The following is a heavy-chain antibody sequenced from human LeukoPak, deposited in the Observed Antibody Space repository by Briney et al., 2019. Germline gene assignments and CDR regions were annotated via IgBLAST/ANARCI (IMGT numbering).Heavy chain of an antibody. Sequence: GGSLRLSCAASGFTFSRYWMSWVRQVPRKGLEWVANMKQDGSEKYYVDSVKGRFTISRDNAKNSLYLQMNSLRAEDTAVYYCARDKGDYDTSGSLFVFGGQGTLVTVSS. D-gene: IGHD3-22*01. CDR2: MKQDGSEK. J-gene: IGHJ4*02. CDR1: GFTFSRYW. V-gene: IGHV3-7*03. CDR3: ARDKGDYDTSGSLFVF.